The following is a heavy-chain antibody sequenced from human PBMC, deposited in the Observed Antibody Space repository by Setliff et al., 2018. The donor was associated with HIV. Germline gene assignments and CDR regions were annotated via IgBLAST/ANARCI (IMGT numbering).Heavy chain of an antibody. J-gene: IGHJ3*02. CDR3: ARDQGYSYGFYAFDI. CDR2: IYYSGGT. V-gene: IGHV4-39*07. D-gene: IGHD5-18*01. CDR1: GGFISSSSYY. Sequence: PSETLSLTCTVSGGFISSSSYYWGWIRQPPGKGLEWIGSIYYSGGTYCNPSPKSRVTISVDTSKNQFSLKLSSVTAADTAVYYCARDQGYSYGFYAFDIWGQGTMVTVSS.